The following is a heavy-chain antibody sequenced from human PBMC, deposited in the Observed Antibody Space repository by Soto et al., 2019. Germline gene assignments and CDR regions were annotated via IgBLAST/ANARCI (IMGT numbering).Heavy chain of an antibody. CDR3: TRHYYDSSSYEAAYFHH. Sequence: EVQLVEAGGGLIQPGGSLRLSCAASGFSVSSIYMSWVRQAPGKGLEWVSVIYTGGRTFYADSVKGRFTTSRDISKNTLYLQMNSLRAEDTAVYYCTRHYYDSSSYEAAYFHHWSQGTLVTVSS. J-gene: IGHJ1*01. D-gene: IGHD3-22*01. CDR2: IYTGGRT. V-gene: IGHV3-53*01. CDR1: GFSVSSIY.